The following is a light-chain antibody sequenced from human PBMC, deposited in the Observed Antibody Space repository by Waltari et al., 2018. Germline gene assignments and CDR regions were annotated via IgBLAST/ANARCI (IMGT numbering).Light chain of an antibody. J-gene: IGLJ2*01. V-gene: IGLV2-8*01. CDR1: SSDVGAYNY. CDR2: EVS. CDR3: SSYVGSNIVV. Sequence: QSALTQPPSASGSPGQSVTISCTGNSSDVGAYNYVSWYQQHPGKAPKLMSYEVSKRPSGVPGRFSGSKSGNTASLTVSGLQAEDEADYSCSSYVGSNIVVFGGGTKLTVL.